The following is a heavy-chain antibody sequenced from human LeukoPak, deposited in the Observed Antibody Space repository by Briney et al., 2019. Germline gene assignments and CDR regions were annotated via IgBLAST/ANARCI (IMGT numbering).Heavy chain of an antibody. CDR1: VYSFTSYW. J-gene: IGHJ4*02. Sequence: GETLKISCKGSVYSFTSYWIGLVRQMPGKGLDYMRIIYPGDSDTRYSPSFQGQVTISADKSISTAYLQWSSLKASDTAFFFFKQKTAYEILTGYTAAYYFDYWGQGTLVAVSS. V-gene: IGHV5-51*01. D-gene: IGHD3-9*01. CDR3: KQKTAYEILTGYTAAYYFDY. CDR2: IYPGDSDT.